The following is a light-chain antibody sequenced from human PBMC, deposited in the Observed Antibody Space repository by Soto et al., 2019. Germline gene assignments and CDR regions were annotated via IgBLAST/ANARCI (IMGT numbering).Light chain of an antibody. CDR3: QQYDSSPIT. CDR2: CAS. V-gene: IGKV3-20*01. J-gene: IGKJ5*01. Sequence: EIVLTQSPGTLSLSPGERATLSCRASQSVSSSYLAWYQQKPGQAPRLLIYCASRRATGIPDRFSGSGSGTDFTLTNSRLEPEDFAVYYWQQYDSSPITFGQGTRLEIK. CDR1: QSVSSSY.